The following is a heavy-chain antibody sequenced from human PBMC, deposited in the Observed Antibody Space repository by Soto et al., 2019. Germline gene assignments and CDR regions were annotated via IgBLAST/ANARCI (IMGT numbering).Heavy chain of an antibody. CDR1: GFSISNYA. Sequence: GGSLRLSCAASGFSISNYAMTWVRQAPGKGLEWVSGITGSGDKTYYADPVKGRFIISRDNSKNTLYLQMNSLRAEDTALYYCARDCSSSSCSIWHYWGQGTLVTVSS. CDR2: ITGSGDKT. D-gene: IGHD2-2*01. CDR3: ARDCSSSSCSIWHY. V-gene: IGHV3-23*01. J-gene: IGHJ4*02.